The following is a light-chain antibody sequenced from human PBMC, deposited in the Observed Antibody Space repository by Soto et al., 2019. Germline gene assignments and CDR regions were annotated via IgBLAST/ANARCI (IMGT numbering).Light chain of an antibody. CDR3: QHYNNWLGT. Sequence: EIVVTQSPALLSVSPGERVTLSCRASQSVISSIAWYQQKLGQAPRLLIYGASTRATGIPARFSGSGSGTEFFLIIRSLQSEDFAIYYCQHYNNWLGTFGGGTKVDIK. CDR1: QSVISS. CDR2: GAS. J-gene: IGKJ4*01. V-gene: IGKV3-15*01.